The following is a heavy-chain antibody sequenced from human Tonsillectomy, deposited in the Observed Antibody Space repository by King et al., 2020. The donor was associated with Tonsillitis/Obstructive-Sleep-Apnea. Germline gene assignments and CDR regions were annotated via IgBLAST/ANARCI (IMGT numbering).Heavy chain of an antibody. D-gene: IGHD3-22*01. CDR3: AVESPYYYDSSGFPAGDWFDP. V-gene: IGHV4-61*01. CDR2: IYYSGST. Sequence: QLQESGPGLVKPSETLSLTCTVSGGSVSSGSYYWSWIRQPPGKGLEWIGYIYYSGSTNYNPSLKSRVTISVDTSKNQFSLKLSSVTAADTAAYYCAVESPYYYDSSGFPAGDWFDPWGQGTLVTVSS. J-gene: IGHJ5*02. CDR1: GGSVSSGSYY.